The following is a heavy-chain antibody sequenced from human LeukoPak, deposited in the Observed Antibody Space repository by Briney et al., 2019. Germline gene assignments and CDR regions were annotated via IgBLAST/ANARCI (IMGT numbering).Heavy chain of an antibody. CDR1: GFTFRNYA. CDR3: AKDDAWLRFGE. CDR2: IFGSGTST. Sequence: GGSLRLSCAASGFTFRNYAMNWVRQAPGKGLEWVSGIFGSGTSTYYADSVKGRFAISRDNSKNMLYLEVISLTADDTAVYYCAKDDAWLRFGEWSQGTLVTVSS. V-gene: IGHV3-23*01. J-gene: IGHJ4*02. D-gene: IGHD3-10*01.